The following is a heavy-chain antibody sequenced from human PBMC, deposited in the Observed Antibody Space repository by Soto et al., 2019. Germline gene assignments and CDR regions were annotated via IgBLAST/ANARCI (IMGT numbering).Heavy chain of an antibody. CDR3: AREGDSSGWYNWFDP. J-gene: IGHJ5*02. CDR1: GFTFSSYS. Sequence: EVQLVESGGGLVQPGGSLRLSCAASGFTFSSYSMNWVRQAPGKGLEWVSYISSSTIYYADSVKGRFTISRDNAKNSLYLQMNRLRAEETAKYYCAREGDSSGWYNWFDPWGQGTLGTVSS. V-gene: IGHV3-48*01. D-gene: IGHD3-22*01. CDR2: ISSSTI.